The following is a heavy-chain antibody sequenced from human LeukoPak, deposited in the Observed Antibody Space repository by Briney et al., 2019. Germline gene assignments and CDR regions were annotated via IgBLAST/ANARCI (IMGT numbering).Heavy chain of an antibody. CDR2: INHSGST. D-gene: IGHD6-13*01. V-gene: IGHV4-34*01. CDR1: GGSFSGYY. CDR3: ARVGSWYWFDP. J-gene: IGHJ5*02. Sequence: PSETLSLTCAVYGGSFSGYYWSWIRQPPGKGLEWIGEINHSGSTNYNPSLRSRVTISVDTSKNQFSLKLNSVTAADTAVYYCARVGSWYWFDPWGQGTLVTVSS.